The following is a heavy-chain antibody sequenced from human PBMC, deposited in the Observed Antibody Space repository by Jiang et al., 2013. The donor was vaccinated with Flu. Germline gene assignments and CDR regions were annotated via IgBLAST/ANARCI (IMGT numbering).Heavy chain of an antibody. CDR1: GGSLSSDN. CDR3: AKTRGSWPNYCFEC. V-gene: IGHV4-59*03. J-gene: IGHJ4*02. D-gene: IGHD6-13*01. CDR2: IYYSGAT. Sequence: GPGLVKPSETLSLTCTVSGGSLSSDNWSWIRQPPGKGPEWIGHIYYSGATNYNPSLKSRVTISIDTSKNQFSLMLTSVTAADTAVYYCAKTRGSWPNYCFECWGQGTLVTVSS.